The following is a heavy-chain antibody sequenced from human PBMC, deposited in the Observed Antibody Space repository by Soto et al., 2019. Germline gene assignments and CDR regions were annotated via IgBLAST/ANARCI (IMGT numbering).Heavy chain of an antibody. CDR1: GDSISSGDYY. J-gene: IGHJ4*02. CDR3: ARAPHIAAAGKFDY. Sequence: SETLSLTCTVSGDSISSGDYYWSWIRQPPGKGLEWIGYIYYSGSTYSNPSLKSRVTISVDTSKNQFSLKLSSVTAADTAVYYCARAPHIAAAGKFDYWGPGTLVTAYS. CDR2: IYYSGST. V-gene: IGHV4-30-4*01. D-gene: IGHD6-13*01.